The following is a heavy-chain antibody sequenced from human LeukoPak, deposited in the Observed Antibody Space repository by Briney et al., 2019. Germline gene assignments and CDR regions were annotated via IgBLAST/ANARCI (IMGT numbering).Heavy chain of an antibody. V-gene: IGHV3-23*01. Sequence: GGSLRLSCAASGFTFSSYAMSWVRQAPGKGLEWVSAISGSGGSTYYADSVKGRFTISRDNSKNTLYLQVNSLRAEDTAVYYCAKDSRSSGWYSGYFQHWGQGTLVTVSS. CDR1: GFTFSSYA. D-gene: IGHD6-19*01. J-gene: IGHJ1*01. CDR2: ISGSGGST. CDR3: AKDSRSSGWYSGYFQH.